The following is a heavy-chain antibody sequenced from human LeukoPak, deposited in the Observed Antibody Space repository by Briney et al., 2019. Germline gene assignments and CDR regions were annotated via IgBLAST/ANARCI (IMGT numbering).Heavy chain of an antibody. CDR1: GGSISSSSYY. V-gene: IGHV4-39*07. J-gene: IGHJ4*02. D-gene: IGHD6-19*01. CDR3: ARDAPLGEQWLVGQDY. CDR2: IYYSGST. Sequence: PSETLSLTCTVSGGSISSSSYYWGWIRQPPGKGLEWIGSIYYSGSTYYNPSLKSRVTISVDTSKNQFSLKLSSVTAADTAVYYCARDAPLGEQWLVGQDYWGQRTLVTVSS.